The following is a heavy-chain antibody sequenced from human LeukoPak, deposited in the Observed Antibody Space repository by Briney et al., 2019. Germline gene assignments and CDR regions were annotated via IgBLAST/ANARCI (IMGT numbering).Heavy chain of an antibody. V-gene: IGHV1-2*02. Sequence: ASVKVSCKASGYTFTGYYMHWVRQAPGQGLERMGWINPNSGGTNYAQKFQGRVTMTRDTSISTAYMELSRLRSDDTAVYYCARDTRHSSSYTDYWGQGTLVTVSS. CDR2: INPNSGGT. CDR1: GYTFTGYY. J-gene: IGHJ4*02. CDR3: ARDTRHSSSYTDY. D-gene: IGHD6-13*01.